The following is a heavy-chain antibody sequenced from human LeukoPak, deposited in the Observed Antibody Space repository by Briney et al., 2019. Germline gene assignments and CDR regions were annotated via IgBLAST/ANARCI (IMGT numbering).Heavy chain of an antibody. CDR2: ISYDGSNK. V-gene: IGHV3-30*18. CDR1: GFTFSSYG. Sequence: PGRSLRLSYAASGFTFSSYGMHWVRQAPGKGLEWVAVISYDGSNKYYADSVKGRFTISRDNSKNTLYLQMNSLRAEDTAVYYCAKDNDSSGYYYGLALDYWGQGTLVTVSS. CDR3: AKDNDSSGYYYGLALDY. J-gene: IGHJ4*02. D-gene: IGHD3-22*01.